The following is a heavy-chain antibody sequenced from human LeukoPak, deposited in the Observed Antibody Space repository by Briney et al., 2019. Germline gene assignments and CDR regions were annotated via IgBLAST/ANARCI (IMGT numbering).Heavy chain of an antibody. V-gene: IGHV3-33*01. CDR2: IWYDGSNK. CDR1: GFTFSSYA. Sequence: PGRSLRLSCAASGFTFSSYAMRWGRQAPGKGLERVAVIWYDGSNKYYADSVKGRFTISRDNSKNTLYLQMNGLRAEDTAVYYCARDRVVVAATEGYYFDYWGQGTLVTVSS. D-gene: IGHD2-15*01. CDR3: ARDRVVVAATEGYYFDY. J-gene: IGHJ4*02.